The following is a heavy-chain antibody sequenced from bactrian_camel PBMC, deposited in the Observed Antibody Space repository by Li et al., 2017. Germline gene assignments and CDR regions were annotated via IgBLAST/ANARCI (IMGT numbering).Heavy chain of an antibody. CDR1: GYTLSSYC. CDR3: AATRSNLCRTWFWRPSETESGY. CDR2: IYKGDDKA. J-gene: IGHJ6*01. Sequence: DVQLVESGGDSVQAGGSLRLSCSASGYTLSSYCMGWFRQAPGKAREAVAVIYKGDDKAWYTASVKGRFTISQDNANNTVNLMMNSLKPEDTAMYYCAATRSNLCRTWFWRPSETESGYWGQGTQVTVS. D-gene: IGHD1*01. V-gene: IGHV3S40*01.